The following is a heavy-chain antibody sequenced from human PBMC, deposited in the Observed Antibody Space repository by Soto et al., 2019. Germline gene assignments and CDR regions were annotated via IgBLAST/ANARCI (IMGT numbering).Heavy chain of an antibody. CDR2: INPNSGGT. D-gene: IGHD3-22*01. V-gene: IGHV1-2*02. CDR1: GYTFTGYY. CDR3: AADYYDSSGYYFGY. J-gene: IGHJ4*01. Sequence: ASVKVSCKASGYTFTGYYMHWVLQAPGQGLEWMGWINPNSGGTNYAQKFQGRVTMTRDTSISTAYMELSRLRSDDTAVYYCAADYYDSSGYYFGYWGQGTLVTVSS.